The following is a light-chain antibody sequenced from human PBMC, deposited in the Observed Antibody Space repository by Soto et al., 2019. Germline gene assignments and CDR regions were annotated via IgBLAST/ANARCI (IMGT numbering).Light chain of an antibody. J-gene: IGKJ1*01. V-gene: IGKV3-11*01. Sequence: EIVLTQSPATLSLSPGERATLSCRASQSVSSYLDWYQQKPGQAPRLLIYDASNRATGIPARFSGSGSGTDFTLPISSLEPEDFAVYYCQQRSNWPPTFGQGTKVELK. CDR2: DAS. CDR3: QQRSNWPPT. CDR1: QSVSSY.